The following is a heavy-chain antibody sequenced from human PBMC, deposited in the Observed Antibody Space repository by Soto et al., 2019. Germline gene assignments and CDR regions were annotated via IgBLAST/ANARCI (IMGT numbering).Heavy chain of an antibody. CDR2: IIPILGIA. Sequence: QVQLVQSGAEVKKPGSSVKVSCKASGGTFSSYTISWVRQAPGQGLEWMGRIIPILGIANYAQKFQGRVTITADKSTSTAYMELSSLRSEDTAVYYCARAGLSSGWPEYWGQGTLVTVSS. V-gene: IGHV1-69*02. CDR1: GGTFSSYT. J-gene: IGHJ4*02. D-gene: IGHD6-19*01. CDR3: ARAGLSSGWPEY.